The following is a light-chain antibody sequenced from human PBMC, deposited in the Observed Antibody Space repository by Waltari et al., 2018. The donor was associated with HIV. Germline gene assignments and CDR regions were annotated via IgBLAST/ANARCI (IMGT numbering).Light chain of an antibody. CDR2: GAS. J-gene: IGKJ2*03. CDR1: QSVLYVSNNKNY. V-gene: IGKV4-1*01. Sequence: DIVMTQSPHSLAVSLGERATINCKSSQSVLYVSNNKNYLAWDQQKPGQAPKLLIYGASLRESGVPDRFSGGGSGTDFTLTISSLQAEDVAAYYCQQYYRSPFSFGQGTKLE. CDR3: QQYYRSPFS.